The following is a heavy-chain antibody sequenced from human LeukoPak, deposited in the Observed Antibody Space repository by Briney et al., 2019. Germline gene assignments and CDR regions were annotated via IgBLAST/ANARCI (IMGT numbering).Heavy chain of an antibody. CDR1: GVSMRNHY. CDR3: AREVRGSGWYFEYYYYMDV. CDR2: IYYSGST. Sequence: SETLSLTCTVSGVSMRNHYWSWVRQPPGKGLEWIGYIYYSGSTNYNPSLKSRVTISVDTSKNQFSLKLSSVTAADTAVYYCAREVRGSGWYFEYYYYMDVWGKGTTVTVSS. J-gene: IGHJ6*03. D-gene: IGHD6-19*01. V-gene: IGHV4-59*11.